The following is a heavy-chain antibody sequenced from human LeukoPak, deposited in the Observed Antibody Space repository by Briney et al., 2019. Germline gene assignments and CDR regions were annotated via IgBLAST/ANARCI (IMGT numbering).Heavy chain of an antibody. V-gene: IGHV4-4*07. CDR1: GGSISSYY. J-gene: IGHJ4*02. Sequence: SETLSLTCTVSGGSISSYYWSWIRQPAGKGLEWIGRIYTSGSTNYNPSLKSRVTMSVDTSKNQFSLKLSSVTAADTAVYYCASLFYYDSSGYYWDFDYWGQGTLVTVSS. CDR2: IYTSGST. D-gene: IGHD3-22*01. CDR3: ASLFYYDSSGYYWDFDY.